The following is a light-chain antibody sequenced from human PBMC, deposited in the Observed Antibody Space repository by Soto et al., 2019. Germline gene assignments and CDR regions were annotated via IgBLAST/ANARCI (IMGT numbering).Light chain of an antibody. CDR3: MPASHGPPYT. CDR1: QSLVYTDGNTY. V-gene: IGKV2-30*01. J-gene: IGKJ2*01. CDR2: EVS. Sequence: DVVMTQSPLSLPVTLGQPASISCRSSQSLVYTDGNTYLNWFQQRPGQSPRRLIYEVSNRDSGVPDRFSGSGSGTDFTPKISGVEAEDVGVYYCMPASHGPPYTLGRGTKLEIK.